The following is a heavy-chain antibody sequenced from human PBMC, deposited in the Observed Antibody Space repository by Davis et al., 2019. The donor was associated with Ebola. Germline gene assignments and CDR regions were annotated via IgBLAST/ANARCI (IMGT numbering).Heavy chain of an antibody. D-gene: IGHD3-16*01. J-gene: IGHJ4*02. Sequence: GGFLRLSCAASGFTFSSYDMHWVRQATGKGLEWVSAIGTAGDTYYPGSVKGRFTISRENAKNSLYLQMNSLRAGDTAVYYCAREGGQAGFDYWGQGTLVTVSS. CDR3: AREGGQAGFDY. V-gene: IGHV3-13*01. CDR1: GFTFSSYD. CDR2: IGTAGDT.